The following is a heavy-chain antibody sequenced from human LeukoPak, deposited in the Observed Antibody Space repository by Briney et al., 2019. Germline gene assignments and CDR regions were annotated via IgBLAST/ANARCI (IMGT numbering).Heavy chain of an antibody. CDR3: VREDSSFAFDY. J-gene: IGHJ4*02. CDR2: IWDSSRIT. V-gene: IGHV3-48*02. Sequence: AGGSLRLSCAASGFTFSSYSMNCVRQAPGKGLEWLSYIWDSSRITYRADSVKGRFTISRDNAKTSLYLQMNSLRDEDTAVYYCVREDSSFAFDYWGQGILVTVSS. CDR1: GFTFSSYS. D-gene: IGHD2/OR15-2a*01.